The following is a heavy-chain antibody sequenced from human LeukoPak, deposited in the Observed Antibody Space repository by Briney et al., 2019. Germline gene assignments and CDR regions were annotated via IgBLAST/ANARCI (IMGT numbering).Heavy chain of an antibody. J-gene: IGHJ6*03. CDR1: GFAFSNFA. D-gene: IGHD3-3*01. CDR3: AKMEGQRLYDYCMDV. V-gene: IGHV3-23*01. CDR2: TSGSGYYT. Sequence: GGSLRLSCAASGFAFSNFAMSWVRQAPGKGLEWVSATSGSGYYTYYVESVKGRFTISRDNSKNTLYLHMNSLRADDTAVYYCAKMEGQRLYDYCMDVWGRGTTVTVSS.